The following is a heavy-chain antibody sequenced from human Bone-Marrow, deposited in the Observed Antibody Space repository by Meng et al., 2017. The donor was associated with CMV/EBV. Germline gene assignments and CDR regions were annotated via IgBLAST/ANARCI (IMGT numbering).Heavy chain of an antibody. CDR3: ARGYSKGLFGGMDV. V-gene: IGHV3-30*04. J-gene: IGHJ6*02. D-gene: IGHD4-11*01. CDR2: ISYDGSNK. CDR1: GYTFTSYY. Sequence: SCKASGYTFTSYYMHWVRQAPGKGLEWVAVISYDGSNKYYADSVKGRFTISRDNSKNTLYLQMNSLRAEDTAVYYCARGYSKGLFGGMDVWGQGTTVTVSS.